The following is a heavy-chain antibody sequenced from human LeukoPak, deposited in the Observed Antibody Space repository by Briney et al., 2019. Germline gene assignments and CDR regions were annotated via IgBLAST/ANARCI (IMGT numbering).Heavy chain of an antibody. V-gene: IGHV4-59*01. CDR3: ARDTAYSYGFNTIVI. Sequence: PSETLSLSCAASGGSISDYYTSWIRQPPGKGLEWIGYIYYSGSTNYNPSLKSRVTISVDTSKNQFSLKLSSVTAADTAVYYCARDTAYSYGFNTIVIWGQGTTVTVSS. J-gene: IGHJ3*02. D-gene: IGHD5-18*01. CDR2: IYYSGST. CDR1: GGSISDYY.